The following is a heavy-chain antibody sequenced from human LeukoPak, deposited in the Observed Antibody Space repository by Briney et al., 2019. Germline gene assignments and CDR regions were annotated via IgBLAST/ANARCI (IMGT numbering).Heavy chain of an antibody. CDR2: IYNSGST. Sequence: SETLSLTCTVSGGSISGYYWSWIRQPPGKGLQWIGWIYNSGSTSCNPSLRSRVTISIDTSKNQLFLKLSSVTAADTAVYYCARLRPQYYYDSSGYYPDYWGQGTLVTVSS. V-gene: IGHV4-59*08. D-gene: IGHD3-22*01. CDR1: GGSISGYY. CDR3: ARLRPQYYYDSSGYYPDY. J-gene: IGHJ4*02.